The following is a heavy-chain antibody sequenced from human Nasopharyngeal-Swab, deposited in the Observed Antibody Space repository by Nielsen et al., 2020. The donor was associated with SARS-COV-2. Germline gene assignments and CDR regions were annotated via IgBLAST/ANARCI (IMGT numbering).Heavy chain of an antibody. J-gene: IGHJ4*02. CDR2: IYSGGST. V-gene: IGHV3-53*01. D-gene: IGHD5-18*01. Sequence: ARQAPGKGLEWVSAIYSGGSTYYADSVKGRFTISRDNSKNTLYLQMNSLRAEDTAVYYCAKNTTMGAFDYWGQGTLVTVSS. CDR3: AKNTTMGAFDY.